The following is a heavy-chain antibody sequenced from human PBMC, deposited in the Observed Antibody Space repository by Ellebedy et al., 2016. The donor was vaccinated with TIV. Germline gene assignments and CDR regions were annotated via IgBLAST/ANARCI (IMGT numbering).Heavy chain of an antibody. J-gene: IGHJ3*01. Sequence: ASVKVSCKAAEYTFTSHYINWVRQAPGQGLQWMGIINPSGGTTKYAQNFQGRVTLTSDTSTTTVYMELSSLRSDDTAVYYCAREPIATTGQHHDAFDVWGQGTMVTVSS. V-gene: IGHV1-46*01. CDR1: EYTFTSHY. D-gene: IGHD6-13*01. CDR3: AREPIATTGQHHDAFDV. CDR2: INPSGGTT.